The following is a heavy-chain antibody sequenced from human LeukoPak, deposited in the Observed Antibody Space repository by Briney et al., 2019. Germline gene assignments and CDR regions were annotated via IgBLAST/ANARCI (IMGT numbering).Heavy chain of an antibody. Sequence: ASVRVSCKASGYTFTNYYMHWVRQAPGQGLEWMGIINPSGNSTSYAQIFQGRVTMTRDTSTSTVYMELSSLRSEDTAVYYCARGYSSGYRIDYWGQGTLVTVSS. CDR1: GYTFTNYY. V-gene: IGHV1-46*01. D-gene: IGHD3-22*01. CDR3: ARGYSSGYRIDY. CDR2: INPSGNST. J-gene: IGHJ4*02.